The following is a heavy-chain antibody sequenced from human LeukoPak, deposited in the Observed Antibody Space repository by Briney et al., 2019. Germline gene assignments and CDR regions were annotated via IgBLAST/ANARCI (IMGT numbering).Heavy chain of an antibody. V-gene: IGHV1-18*01. CDR3: ARDYDFWSGYPTGDWFDP. Sequence: ASVKVSCTASGYTFTSYGISWVRQAPGQGLEWMGWISAYNGNTNYAQKLQGRVTMTTDTSTSTAYMELRSLRSDDTAVCYCARDYDFWSGYPTGDWFDPWGQGTLVTVSS. D-gene: IGHD3-3*01. CDR1: GYTFTSYG. J-gene: IGHJ5*02. CDR2: ISAYNGNT.